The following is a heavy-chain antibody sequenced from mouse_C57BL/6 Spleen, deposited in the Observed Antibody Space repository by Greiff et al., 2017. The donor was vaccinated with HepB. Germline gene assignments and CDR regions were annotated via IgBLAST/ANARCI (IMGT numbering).Heavy chain of an antibody. J-gene: IGHJ1*03. Sequence: VQLQQPGAELVMPGASVKLSCKASGYTFTSYWMHWVKQRPGQGLEWIGEIDPSDSYTNYNQKFKGKSTLTVDKSSSTAYMQRSSLTSEDSAVYYCARGGGYFDVWGTGTTVTVSS. CDR3: ARGGGYFDV. CDR2: IDPSDSYT. CDR1: GYTFTSYW. V-gene: IGHV1-69*01.